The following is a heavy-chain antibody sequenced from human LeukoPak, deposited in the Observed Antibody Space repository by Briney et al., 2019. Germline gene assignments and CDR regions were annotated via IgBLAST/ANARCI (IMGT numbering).Heavy chain of an antibody. CDR2: ISGSGGST. CDR1: GFTFSSYA. CDR3: AKDQICGGDCYFFDY. Sequence: GGSLRLSCAASGFTFSSYAMSWVRQAPGKGLEWVSAISGSGGSTYYADSVKGRFTISRDNSKNTLYLQMNSPRAEDTAVYYCAKDQICGGDCYFFDYWGQGTLVTVSS. J-gene: IGHJ4*02. D-gene: IGHD2-21*02. V-gene: IGHV3-23*01.